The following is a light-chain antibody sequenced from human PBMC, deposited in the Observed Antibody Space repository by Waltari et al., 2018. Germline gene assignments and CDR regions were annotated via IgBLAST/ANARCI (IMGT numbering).Light chain of an antibody. J-gene: IGKJ2*01. CDR1: QNIFSF. CDR2: GVS. Sequence: DIQMTQSPSSLSASVGDRVTITCRASQNIFSFLNWYQQKPGKAPKLLIYGVSNLESGDPSRFSGSGSATDFTLIISSLQPEDFATYYCQQSYSTPYTFGQGTKLDIK. V-gene: IGKV1-39*01. CDR3: QQSYSTPYT.